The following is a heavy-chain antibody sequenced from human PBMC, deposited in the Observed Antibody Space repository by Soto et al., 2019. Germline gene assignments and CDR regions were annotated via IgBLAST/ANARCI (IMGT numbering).Heavy chain of an antibody. J-gene: IGHJ4*02. D-gene: IGHD1-26*01. CDR1: GYTFTSYG. V-gene: IGHV1-18*01. CDR3: ASELCGIYY. CDR2: INPYNGNT. Sequence: QVQLVKSGAEVKKPGASVKVSCTASGYTFTSYGISWVRQAPEQGLEWMGWINPYNGNTNYAQKLKGRVTMTTDTPTNKAAMDLRSLRSDDKAVYYCASELCGIYYWGQGPLVTVAS.